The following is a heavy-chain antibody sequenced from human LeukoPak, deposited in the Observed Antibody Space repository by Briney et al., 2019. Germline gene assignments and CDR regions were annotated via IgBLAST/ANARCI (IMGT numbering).Heavy chain of an antibody. CDR2: INPNTGST. CDR1: GYTFTGYY. Sequence: GASVKVSCKASGYTFTGYYIHWVRQAPGQGLEWMGWINPNTGSTDSARKFLGRVTLTTDTSINTAYMELSSLRSDDTAMYYCARVLGIIIIPPEFRLDPWGQGTLVTVSS. CDR3: ARVLGIIIIPPEFRLDP. V-gene: IGHV1-2*02. D-gene: IGHD3-3*01. J-gene: IGHJ5*02.